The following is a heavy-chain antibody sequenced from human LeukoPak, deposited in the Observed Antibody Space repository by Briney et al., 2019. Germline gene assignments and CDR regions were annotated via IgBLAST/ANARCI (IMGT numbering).Heavy chain of an antibody. CDR1: GFTVSSNY. Sequence: GGSLRLSCAASGFTVSSNYMSWVRQAPGKGLEWVSVIYSGGSTYYADSVKGRFTISRDNSKNTLYLQMNSRRAEDTAVYYCARVRPRVGAEYYFDYWGQGTLVTVSS. V-gene: IGHV3-53*01. D-gene: IGHD1-26*01. CDR3: ARVRPRVGAEYYFDY. J-gene: IGHJ4*02. CDR2: IYSGGST.